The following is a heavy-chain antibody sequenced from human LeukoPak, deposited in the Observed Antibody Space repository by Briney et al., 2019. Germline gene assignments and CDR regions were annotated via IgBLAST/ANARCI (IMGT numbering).Heavy chain of an antibody. J-gene: IGHJ4*02. CDR1: GFSFSSKS. CDR3: ARDQGGTCGGDCFHYADGY. CDR2: ISRSGHST. Sequence: GGSLRLSCAASGFSFSSKSMSWVRQAPGKGLEWVSSISRSGHSTYYADSVKGRFIISRDNAKDSLFLQMESLRAEDTAVYYCARDQGGTCGGDCFHYADGYWGQGTLVTVSS. V-gene: IGHV3-21*01. D-gene: IGHD2-21*02.